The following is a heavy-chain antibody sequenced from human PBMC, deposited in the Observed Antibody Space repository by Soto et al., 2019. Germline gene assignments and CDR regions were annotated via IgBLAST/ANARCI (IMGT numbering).Heavy chain of an antibody. Sequence: QVQLWQSGPGVKKLGSSVKVSCEASGGTFTNYAISWLRRAPGQGLEWMGGIVPIFHPPSYAQKFHGRVTITADESTSTAYMELSSLTSEDTALYFCARSLEMATNNYYYSYDVGVWGPGTSVTVSS. CDR3: ARSLEMATNNYYYSYDVGV. CDR2: IVPIFHPP. J-gene: IGHJ6*02. CDR1: GGTFTNYA. V-gene: IGHV1-69*01. D-gene: IGHD5-12*01.